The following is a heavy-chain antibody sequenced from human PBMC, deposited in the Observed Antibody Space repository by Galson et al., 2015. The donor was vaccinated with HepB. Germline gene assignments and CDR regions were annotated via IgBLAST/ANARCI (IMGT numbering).Heavy chain of an antibody. CDR3: ARDPGISDNYYYFDC. D-gene: IGHD1-1*01. CDR2: VSSSSNAI. J-gene: IGHJ4*02. V-gene: IGHV3-48*02. Sequence: SLRLSCAASGFTFGSHAMNWVRQAPGQGLEWISFVSSSSNAIYYADSVGGRFAISRDNAKNPLHLQMNSLRDEDTAVYFCARDPGISDNYYYFDCWGQGTLVTVSS. CDR1: GFTFGSHA.